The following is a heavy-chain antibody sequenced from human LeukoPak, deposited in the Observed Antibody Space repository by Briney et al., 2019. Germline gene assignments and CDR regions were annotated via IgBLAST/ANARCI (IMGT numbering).Heavy chain of an antibody. CDR2: IYSGGST. Sequence: GGSLRLSCAASGFTVSSNYMSWVRQAPGKGLEWVSVIYSGGSTYYADSVKGRFTISRDNSKNMLYLQMNSLRAEDTAVYYCAKEYQLLLVFGAFDIWGQGTMVTVSS. V-gene: IGHV3-66*01. J-gene: IGHJ3*02. CDR1: GFTVSSNY. D-gene: IGHD2-2*01. CDR3: AKEYQLLLVFGAFDI.